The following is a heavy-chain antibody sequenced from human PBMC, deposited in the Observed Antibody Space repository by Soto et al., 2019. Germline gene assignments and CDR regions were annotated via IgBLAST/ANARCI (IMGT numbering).Heavy chain of an antibody. CDR3: ARTSSSGY. D-gene: IGHD6-6*01. J-gene: IGHJ4*02. V-gene: IGHV3-30-3*01. Sequence: PGGSLRLSCAASGFTFSSYAMHWVRQAPGKGLEWVAVISYDGSNKYYADSVKGRFTISRDNSKNTLYLQMNSLRAEDTAVYYRARTSSSGYWGQGTLVTVSS. CDR2: ISYDGSNK. CDR1: GFTFSSYA.